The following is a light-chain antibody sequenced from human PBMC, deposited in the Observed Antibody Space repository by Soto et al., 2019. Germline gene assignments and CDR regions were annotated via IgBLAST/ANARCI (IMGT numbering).Light chain of an antibody. CDR1: SSDVGGYNF. Sequence: QSALTQPPSASGSPGQSVAISCTGTSSDVGGYNFVSWYQQHPGKAPKLMIYEVTKRPSGVPDRFSGSKSGNTASLTVSGLQAEDEADYYCCSYAGNNIYVFGPGTKVTVL. CDR2: EVT. V-gene: IGLV2-8*01. J-gene: IGLJ1*01. CDR3: CSYAGNNIYV.